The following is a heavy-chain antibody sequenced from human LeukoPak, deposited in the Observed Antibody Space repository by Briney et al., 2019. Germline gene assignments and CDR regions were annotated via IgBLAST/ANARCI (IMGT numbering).Heavy chain of an antibody. CDR1: GASINTSNFY. J-gene: IGHJ5*02. D-gene: IGHD3-10*01. V-gene: IGHV4-39*01. CDR2: IHYTGRT. CDR3: ARQGSMTRGGYWLDP. Sequence: PSETLSLTCTVSGASINTSNFYWAWTRQHPGKGLESIGNIHYTGRTYSSASLNSRVTISVDTSKNQFSLKLTSVAVADTAVYFCARQGSMTRGGYWLDPWGQGTLVIVSS.